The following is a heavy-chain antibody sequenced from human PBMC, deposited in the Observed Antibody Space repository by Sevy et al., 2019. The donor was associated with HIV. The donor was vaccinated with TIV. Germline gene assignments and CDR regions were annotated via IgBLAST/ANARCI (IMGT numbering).Heavy chain of an antibody. D-gene: IGHD5-12*01. J-gene: IGHJ4*02. CDR2: ISGSGSST. V-gene: IGHV3-23*01. Sequence: GGSLRLSCAGTGFTFSSYVMSWVRQAPGKGLEWVAGISGSGSSTYYADSVRGRFTVSRDNSKNTLYLRMNRLRVEDTAVYFCAHGRGYSTPRVFDFWGQGTLVTVSS. CDR3: AHGRGYSTPRVFDF. CDR1: GFTFSSYV.